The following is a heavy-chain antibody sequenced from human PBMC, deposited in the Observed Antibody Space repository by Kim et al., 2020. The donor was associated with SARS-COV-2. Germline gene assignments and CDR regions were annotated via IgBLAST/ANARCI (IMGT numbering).Heavy chain of an antibody. CDR3: AREVPAAYYSDSSGYPFYYGMDV. J-gene: IGHJ6*02. D-gene: IGHD3-22*01. CDR2: IIAIFGTA. V-gene: IGHV1-69*13. Sequence: SVKVSCKASGGTFSSYAISWVRQAPGQGLEWMGGIIAIFGTANYAQKFQGRVTITADESTSTAYMELSSLRSEDTAVYYCAREVPAAYYSDSSGYPFYYGMDVWGQGTTVSVSS. CDR1: GGTFSSYA.